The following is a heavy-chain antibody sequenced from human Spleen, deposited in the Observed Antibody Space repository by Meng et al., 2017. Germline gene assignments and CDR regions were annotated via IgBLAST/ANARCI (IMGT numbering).Heavy chain of an antibody. J-gene: IGHJ3*02. CDR3: ASSPFGGVIVDDAFDI. Sequence: GESLKISCAASGFTFSSYEMNWVRQAPGKGLEWVSYISSSGSTIYYADSVKGRFTISRDNAKNSLYLQMNSLRAEDTAVYYCASSPFGGVIVDDAFDIWGQGTMVTVSS. CDR1: GFTFSSYE. CDR2: ISSSGSTI. V-gene: IGHV3-48*03. D-gene: IGHD3-16*02.